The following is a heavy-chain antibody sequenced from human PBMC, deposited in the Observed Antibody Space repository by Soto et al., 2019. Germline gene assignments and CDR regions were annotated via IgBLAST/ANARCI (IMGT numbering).Heavy chain of an antibody. CDR2: VSSSSSHI. CDR3: ARGISDYGVVVPAALDV. D-gene: IGHD2-2*01. Sequence: PGVSLRLSCAASGFTFSRYSMNWVRQAPGKGLEWVSSVSSSSSHIYYADSVKGRFTISRDNADNSLYLQMNSLRADDTAVYFCARGISDYGVVVPAALDVWGQGTTVTVAS. CDR1: GFTFSRYS. J-gene: IGHJ6*02. V-gene: IGHV3-21*01.